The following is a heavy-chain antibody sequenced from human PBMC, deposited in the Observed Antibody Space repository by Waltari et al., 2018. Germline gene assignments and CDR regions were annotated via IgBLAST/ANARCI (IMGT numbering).Heavy chain of an antibody. CDR1: GFTFSSYS. J-gene: IGHJ4*02. V-gene: IGHV3-21*01. D-gene: IGHD4-17*01. CDR2: IISSSSYI. Sequence: EVQLVESGGGLVKPGGSLRLSCAASGFTFSSYSMNWVRQAPGKGLDVVSSIISSSSYIYYADSLKGRFTISRDNAKNSLYLQMNSLRAEDTAVYYCARGGPFAVTTWGDYWGQGTLVTVSS. CDR3: ARGGPFAVTTWGDY.